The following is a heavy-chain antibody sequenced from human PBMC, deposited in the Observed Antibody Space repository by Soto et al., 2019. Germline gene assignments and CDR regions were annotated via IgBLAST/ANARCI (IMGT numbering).Heavy chain of an antibody. J-gene: IGHJ4*02. CDR3: SSSRTGYYFDY. V-gene: IGHV3-23*01. D-gene: IGHD2-2*01. CDR2: ISGLGAGT. CDR1: GFTFSTYA. Sequence: TGGSLRLSCAASGFTFSTYAMTWVRQAPGKGLEWVSTISGLGAGTYYADSVKGRFTISRDNSKNTVYLQMDSLRAEDTAVYYCSSSRTGYYFDYWGQGTLVTVSS.